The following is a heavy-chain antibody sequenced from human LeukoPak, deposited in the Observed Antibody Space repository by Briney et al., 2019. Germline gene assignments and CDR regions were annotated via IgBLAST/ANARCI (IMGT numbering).Heavy chain of an antibody. D-gene: IGHD3-9*01. CDR1: GFTFSSYA. CDR3: AKDNRLRYFDWLLYTYGMDV. Sequence: GGSLRLSCAASGFTFSSYAMSWVRQAPGKGLEWVSAISGSGGSTYYADSVKGRFTISRDNSKNTLYLQMNSLRAEDTAVYHCAKDNRLRYFDWLLYTYGMDVWGQGTTVTVSS. J-gene: IGHJ6*02. V-gene: IGHV3-23*01. CDR2: ISGSGGST.